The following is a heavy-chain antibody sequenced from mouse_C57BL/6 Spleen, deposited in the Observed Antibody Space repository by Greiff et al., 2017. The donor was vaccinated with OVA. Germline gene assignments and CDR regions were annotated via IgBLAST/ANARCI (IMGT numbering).Heavy chain of an antibody. V-gene: IGHV1-50*01. Sequence: QVQLQQSGAELVKPGASVKLSCKASGYTFTSYWMQWVKQRPGQGLEWIGEIDPSDSYTNYNQKFKGKATLTVDTSSSTAYMQLSSLTSEDSAVYYCARRGLGGYWGQGTTLTVSS. D-gene: IGHD4-1*01. CDR1: GYTFTSYW. CDR2: IDPSDSYT. J-gene: IGHJ2*01. CDR3: ARRGLGGY.